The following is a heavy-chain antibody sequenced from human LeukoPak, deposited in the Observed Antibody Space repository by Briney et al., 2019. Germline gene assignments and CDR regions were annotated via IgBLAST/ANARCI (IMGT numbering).Heavy chain of an antibody. Sequence: QPGGSLRLSCAASGFILSNYDMHWVRQRPGKGLEWVSTIGTAGDTYYADSVKGRFTISRDNSKNTLYLQMNSLRAEDTAVYYCARAPTPDIVVVVAAGGGFDYWGQGTLVTVSS. J-gene: IGHJ4*02. CDR2: IGTAGDT. V-gene: IGHV3-13*01. D-gene: IGHD2-15*01. CDR3: ARAPTPDIVVVVAAGGGFDY. CDR1: GFILSNYD.